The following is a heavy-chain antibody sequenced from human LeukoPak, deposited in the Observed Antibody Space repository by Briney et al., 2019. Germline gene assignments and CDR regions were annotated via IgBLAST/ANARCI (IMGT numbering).Heavy chain of an antibody. Sequence: SETLSLTCTVSGGSVSSGSYYWSWVRQPPGKGLEWIGCIDYSGSTYYNPSLKSRVTISVDTSKNPLSLNLNSVTAADTAVYYCVRAYDYWGQGTLVTVSS. V-gene: IGHV4-61*01. CDR3: VRAYDY. CDR2: IDYSGST. CDR1: GGSVSSGSYY. J-gene: IGHJ4*02.